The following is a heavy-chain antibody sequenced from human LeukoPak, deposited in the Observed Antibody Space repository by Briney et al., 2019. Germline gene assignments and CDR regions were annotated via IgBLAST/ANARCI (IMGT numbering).Heavy chain of an antibody. J-gene: IGHJ6*03. V-gene: IGHV1-69*13. D-gene: IGHD3-10*01. CDR2: IIPIFGTT. CDR3: ARGRGITVVGDVHGGDYYYYYMDV. CDR1: GGTFSSYG. Sequence: SVKVSCKASGGTFSSYGISWVRQAPGQGLEWMGAIIPIFGTTHYTQKFQGRLTITADESTATAYMELSGLRSEDTAVYYCARGRGITVVGDVHGGDYYYYYMDVWGRGTTVTVSS.